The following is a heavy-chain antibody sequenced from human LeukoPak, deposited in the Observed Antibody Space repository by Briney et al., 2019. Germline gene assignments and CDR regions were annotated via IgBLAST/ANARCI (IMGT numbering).Heavy chain of an antibody. CDR2: IRYDGSNK. J-gene: IGHJ4*02. V-gene: IGHV3-33*01. CDR3: ARDIDPINDYGDSESFDY. D-gene: IGHD4-17*01. CDR1: GFTFSSYG. Sequence: PGGSLRLSCAASGFTFSSYGMHWVRQAPGKGLEWVAVIRYDGSNKYYADSVKGRFTISRDNSKYTLSLQMQSLRAEDTAVYYCARDIDPINDYGDSESFDYWGQGTLVTVSS.